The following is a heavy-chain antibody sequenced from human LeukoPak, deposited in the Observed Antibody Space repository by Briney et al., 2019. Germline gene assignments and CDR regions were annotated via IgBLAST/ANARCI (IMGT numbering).Heavy chain of an antibody. J-gene: IGHJ4*02. V-gene: IGHV3-23*01. CDR2: ISGSGVST. D-gene: IGHD6-13*01. Sequence: GGSLRLSCAASGFTFSSYAMSWVRQAPGKGLEWVSAISGSGVSTYYADSVKGRFTISRDNSKNTLYLQMNSLRSEDTAVYYCARVAWSSWYFLWGQGTLVTVSS. CDR3: ARVAWSSWYFL. CDR1: GFTFSSYA.